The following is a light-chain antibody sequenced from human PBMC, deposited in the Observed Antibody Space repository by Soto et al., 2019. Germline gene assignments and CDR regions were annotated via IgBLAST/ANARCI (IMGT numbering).Light chain of an antibody. Sequence: VLTQPPSASGTPGQRVTISCSGSSSNIGSNTVNWYQQLPGTAPKLLIYSNNQRPSGVPDRFSGSKSGTSASLAISGLQSEDEADYYCAAWDDSLIYVFGTGTKVTVL. CDR2: SNN. V-gene: IGLV1-44*01. CDR1: SSNIGSNT. CDR3: AAWDDSLIYV. J-gene: IGLJ1*01.